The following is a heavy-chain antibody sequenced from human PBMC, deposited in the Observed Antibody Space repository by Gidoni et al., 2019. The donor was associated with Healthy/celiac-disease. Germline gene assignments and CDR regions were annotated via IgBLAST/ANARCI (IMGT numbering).Heavy chain of an antibody. D-gene: IGHD2-8*01. CDR1: GGSISSYY. V-gene: IGHV4-59*01. Sequence: QVQLQESGPGLVKPSETLSLTCPVSGGSISSYYWRWIRQPPGKGLEWIGYIYYSGSTNYNPSLKSRVTISVDTSKNQFSLKLSSVTAADTAVYYCARDPDPDAYYYYYMDVWGKGTTVTVSS. J-gene: IGHJ6*03. CDR2: IYYSGST. CDR3: ARDPDPDAYYYYYMDV.